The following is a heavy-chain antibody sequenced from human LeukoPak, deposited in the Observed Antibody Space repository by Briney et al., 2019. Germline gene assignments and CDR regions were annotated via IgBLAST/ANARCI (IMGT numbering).Heavy chain of an antibody. CDR1: GGSFSGYY. CDR2: INHSGST. CDR3: ARVGTWIQLWFDY. D-gene: IGHD5-18*01. J-gene: IGHJ5*01. V-gene: IGHV4-34*01. Sequence: SETLSLTCAVYGGSFSGYYWSWIRQPPGKGLEWIGEINHSGSTNYNPSLKSRVTISVDTSKNQFSLKLSSVTAADTAVYYCARVGTWIQLWFDYWGQGTLVTVSS.